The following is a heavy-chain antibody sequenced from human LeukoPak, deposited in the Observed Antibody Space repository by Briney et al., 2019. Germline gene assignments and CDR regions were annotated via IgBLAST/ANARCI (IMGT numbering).Heavy chain of an antibody. CDR3: ASHGYYYGSGNYYMDV. Sequence: ASVKVSCKASGYTFTGYYMHWVRQAPGQGLEWMGWINPSSGGTNYAQKFQGRVTMTRDTSISTAYMELSRLRSDDTAVYYCASHGYYYGSGNYYMDVWGKGTTVTVSS. V-gene: IGHV1-2*02. J-gene: IGHJ6*03. CDR1: GYTFTGYY. D-gene: IGHD3-10*01. CDR2: INPSSGGT.